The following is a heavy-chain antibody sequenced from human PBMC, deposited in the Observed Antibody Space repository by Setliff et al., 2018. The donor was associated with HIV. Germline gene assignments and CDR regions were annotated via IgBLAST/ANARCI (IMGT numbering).Heavy chain of an antibody. CDR3: ARGYSGYDSYYFDY. V-gene: IGHV1-8*03. CDR2: MNPNSGNT. CDR1: GYTFTSYD. Sequence: ASVKVSCKASGYTFTSYDIHWLRQATGQGLEWMGWMNPNSGNTGYAQKFQGRVTITRKTSISTAFMELSSLRSEDTAVYYCARGYSGYDSYYFDYWVPETLLVTVSS. D-gene: IGHD5-12*01. J-gene: IGHJ4*03.